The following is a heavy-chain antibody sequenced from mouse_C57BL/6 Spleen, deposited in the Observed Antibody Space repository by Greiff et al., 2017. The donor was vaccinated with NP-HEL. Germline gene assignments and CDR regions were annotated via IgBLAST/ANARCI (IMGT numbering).Heavy chain of an antibody. J-gene: IGHJ1*03. CDR1: GYTFTSYG. CDR3: ASDYYGSSYGYFDV. D-gene: IGHD1-1*01. V-gene: IGHV1-81*01. Sequence: QVQLQQSGAELARPGASVKLSCKASGYTFTSYGISWVKQRTGQGLEWIGEIYPRSGNTYYNEKFKGKATLTADKSSSTAYMELRSLTSEDPAVYFRASDYYGSSYGYFDVWGTGTTVTVSS. CDR2: IYPRSGNT.